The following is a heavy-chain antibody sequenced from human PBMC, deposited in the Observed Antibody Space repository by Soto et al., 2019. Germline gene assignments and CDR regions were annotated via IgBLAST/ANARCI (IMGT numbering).Heavy chain of an antibody. CDR2: ISAYNGNT. D-gene: IGHD6-19*01. CDR3: ARPRGEQWLTYVDY. J-gene: IGHJ4*02. V-gene: IGHV1-18*01. CDR1: GYTFTSYG. Sequence: VASVKVSCKASGYTFTSYGISWVRQAPGQGLEWMGRISAYNGNTNYAQKLQGRVTMTTDPSLNTVHLHWNNLEASDTAIYYCARPRGEQWLTYVDYWGQGTPVTVSS.